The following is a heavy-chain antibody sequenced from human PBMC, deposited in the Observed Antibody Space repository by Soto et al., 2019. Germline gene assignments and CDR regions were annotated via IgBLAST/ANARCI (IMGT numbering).Heavy chain of an antibody. V-gene: IGHV4-61*01. D-gene: IGHD4-17*01. Sequence: PSETLSLTCSVSGGSVSNKTYYWSWIRQPPGKRLEWIGYVYYSGTTNYNPSLKSRVTISVDLSKNQFSLRLSSVTTADTALYYCARTTAVPNTLRSRYFYDYWGEGTLVTVSS. CDR3: ARTTAVPNTLRSRYFYDY. CDR1: GGSVSNKTYY. J-gene: IGHJ4*02. CDR2: VYYSGTT.